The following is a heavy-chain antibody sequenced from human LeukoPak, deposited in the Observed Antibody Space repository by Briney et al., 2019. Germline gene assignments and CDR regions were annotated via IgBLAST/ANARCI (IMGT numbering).Heavy chain of an antibody. CDR2: IYHSGST. D-gene: IGHD6-19*01. CDR1: GGSFSGYY. J-gene: IGHJ4*02. V-gene: IGHV4-34*01. CDR3: MRQAVAGRQVDY. Sequence: SETLSLTCAVYGGSFSGYYWGWFRQPPGKGLEWIGSIYHSGSTYYNPSLKSRVTISVDTSRNQFSLKLSSVTAADTAVYYCMRQAVAGRQVDYWGQGTLVTVSS.